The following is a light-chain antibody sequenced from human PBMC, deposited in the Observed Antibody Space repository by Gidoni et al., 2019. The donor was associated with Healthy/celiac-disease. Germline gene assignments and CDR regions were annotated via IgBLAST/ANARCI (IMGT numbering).Light chain of an antibody. J-gene: IGKJ4*01. CDR3: QQRSNWPPLT. CDR1: QSVSSY. Sequence: EIVLTQSPATLSLSPGERATLSSRASQSVSSYLAWYQQKPGQAPRLLIYDASNRATGIPARFSGGGSGTDFTLTISSLEPEDFAVYYCQQRSNWPPLTFGGGTKVEIK. V-gene: IGKV3-11*01. CDR2: DAS.